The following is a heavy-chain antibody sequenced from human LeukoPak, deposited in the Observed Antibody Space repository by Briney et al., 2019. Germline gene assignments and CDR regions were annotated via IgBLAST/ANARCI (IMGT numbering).Heavy chain of an antibody. J-gene: IGHJ4*02. V-gene: IGHV4-59*12. Sequence: SETLSLTCTVSGGSISSYYWSWIRQPPGKGLEWIGYISYSGSTNYNPSLKSRVTISVDTSKNQFSLKLGSVTAADTAVYYCARADYGDYGVDYWGQGTLVTVSS. CDR3: ARADYGDYGVDY. D-gene: IGHD4-17*01. CDR1: GGSISSYY. CDR2: ISYSGST.